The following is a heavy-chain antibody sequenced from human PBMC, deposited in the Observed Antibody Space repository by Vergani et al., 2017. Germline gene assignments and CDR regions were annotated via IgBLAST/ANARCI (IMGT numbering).Heavy chain of an antibody. V-gene: IGHV3-30*03. CDR3: ARGQVPRVYYYYYYMDV. CDR2: ISYDGGNK. CDR1: GFTFSSYG. Sequence: QVQLVESGGGVVQPGRSLRLSCAASGFTFSSYGMHWVRQAPGKGLEWVAVISYDGGNKYYADSVKGRFTISRDNSKNTLYLQMNSLRAEDTAVYYCARGQVPRVYYYYYYMDVWGKGTTVTVSS. J-gene: IGHJ6*03.